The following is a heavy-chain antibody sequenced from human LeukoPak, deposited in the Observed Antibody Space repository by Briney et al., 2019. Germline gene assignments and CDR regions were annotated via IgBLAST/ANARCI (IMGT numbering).Heavy chain of an antibody. CDR2: ISDSVGGT. J-gene: IGHJ6*03. V-gene: IGHV3-23*01. Sequence: GGSLRLSCAASGFTFSSYAMSWVRQAPGKGLDWVSLISDSVGGTYYADSVKGRFTISRDNSKNTLYLQRNSLRAEDTAVYYCARERDYYDSGGPYMDVWGKGTTVTVSS. CDR3: ARERDYYDSGGPYMDV. CDR1: GFTFSSYA. D-gene: IGHD3-22*01.